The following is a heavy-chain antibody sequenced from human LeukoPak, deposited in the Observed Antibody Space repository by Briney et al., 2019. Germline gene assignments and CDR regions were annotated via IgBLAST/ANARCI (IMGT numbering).Heavy chain of an antibody. CDR1: GFSVSSYE. Sequence: PGGSLRLSCAASGFSVSSYEMSWVRQAPGKGLEWLSYMSSSGITIYYADSVKGRFTISRDDAYNSLHLQTNSLRAEDTAVYYCAGYYMDVWGKGTTVTVSS. V-gene: IGHV3-48*03. CDR3: AGYYMDV. CDR2: MSSSGITI. J-gene: IGHJ6*03.